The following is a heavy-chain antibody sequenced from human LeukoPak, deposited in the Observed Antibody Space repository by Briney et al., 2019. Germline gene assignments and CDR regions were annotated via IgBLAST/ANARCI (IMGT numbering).Heavy chain of an antibody. D-gene: IGHD6-19*01. Sequence: SETLSLTCTVSGGSISSGDYSWSWIRQPPGKGLEWIGYTYYSGSTYYNPSLKSRVTISVDTSKNQFSLKLSSVTAADTAVYYCARVGDSIAVAGGVFGFDYWGQGTLVTVSS. J-gene: IGHJ4*02. CDR1: GGSISSGDYS. V-gene: IGHV4-30-4*01. CDR3: ARVGDSIAVAGGVFGFDY. CDR2: TYYSGST.